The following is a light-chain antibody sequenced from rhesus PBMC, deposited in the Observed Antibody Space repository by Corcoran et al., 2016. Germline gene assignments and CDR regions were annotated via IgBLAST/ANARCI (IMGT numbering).Light chain of an antibody. CDR2: GNT. V-gene: IGLV3S11*01. Sequence: SSGLTQEPALSVALGHTVRMTCQGDSLKTYYASWYQQKPGQVPVLVIYGNTNTPSGIPGRFSGSWSGNTGSVTITGAQVEDEADYYCGSWDNSGNHYVFGAGTRLTVL. J-gene: IGLJ1*01. CDR1: SLKTYY. CDR3: GSWDNSGNHYV.